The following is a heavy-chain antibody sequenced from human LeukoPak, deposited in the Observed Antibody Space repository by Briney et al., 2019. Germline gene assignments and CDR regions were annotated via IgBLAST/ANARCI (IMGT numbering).Heavy chain of an antibody. CDR1: GFTFPNYD. V-gene: IGHV3-23*01. D-gene: IGHD3-16*01. CDR3: ATGEYYFDF. J-gene: IGHJ4*02. Sequence: GGSLRLSCAASGFTFPNYDMSWVRQAPGXGXEWVSTISDSGHDTXYXDSVKGRFTISRDNSKNTLYLQMSSLRAEDTALYYCATGEYYFDFWGQGTLATVSS. CDR2: ISDSGHDT.